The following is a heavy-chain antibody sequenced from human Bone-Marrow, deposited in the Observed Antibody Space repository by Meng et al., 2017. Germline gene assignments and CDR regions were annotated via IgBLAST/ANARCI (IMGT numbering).Heavy chain of an antibody. CDR3: ARVIYRPSGHNYFDP. CDR2: IYHSGST. Sequence: QVQLQPWGARLLKPLETLSLTCAVYGGSFSGYYSSWIRKPPGKGLEWIGEIYHSGSTTYNPSLLSRVHISVDKSKKQFSLKLGSVTAADTAIYYCARVIYRPSGHNYFDPWGQGTLVTVSS. CDR1: GGSFSGYY. D-gene: IGHD1-26*01. J-gene: IGHJ5*02. V-gene: IGHV4-34*01.